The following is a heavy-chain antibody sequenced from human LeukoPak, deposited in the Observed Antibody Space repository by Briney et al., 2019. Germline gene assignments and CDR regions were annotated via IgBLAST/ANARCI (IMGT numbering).Heavy chain of an antibody. CDR3: ARGPTRGYGDY. Sequence: PGGSLRLSCVASGFIVSSNYMSWVRQAPGKGLEWVSINYSGSSTYYADSVKGRFTISRDNSKNTVFLQMNSLRVEDTAVYYCARGPTRGYGDYWGQGTLVTVSS. J-gene: IGHJ4*02. CDR2: NYSGSST. D-gene: IGHD5-18*01. CDR1: GFIVSSNY. V-gene: IGHV3-53*01.